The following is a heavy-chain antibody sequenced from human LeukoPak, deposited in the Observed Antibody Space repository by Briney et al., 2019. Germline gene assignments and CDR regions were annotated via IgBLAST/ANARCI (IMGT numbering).Heavy chain of an antibody. CDR3: ARDKYYYGSGSYLFDY. CDR1: GESISSYY. V-gene: IGHV4-4*07. D-gene: IGHD3-10*01. Sequence: PSETLSLTCTVSGESISSYYWTWIRQPAGKGLEWIGRIYSSGSTNYNPSLKSRVTMSVDTSKNQFSLKLSSVTAADTAVYYCARDKYYYGSGSYLFDYWGQGTLVTVSS. J-gene: IGHJ4*02. CDR2: IYSSGST.